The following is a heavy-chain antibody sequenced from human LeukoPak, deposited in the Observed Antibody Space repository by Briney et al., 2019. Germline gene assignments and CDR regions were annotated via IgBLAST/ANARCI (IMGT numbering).Heavy chain of an antibody. V-gene: IGHV3-48*04. CDR3: ARADSSGYYYPTGPLHFDY. CDR1: GFAFSSYT. J-gene: IGHJ4*02. D-gene: IGHD3-22*01. Sequence: VGSLRLSCAASGFAFSSYTMNWVRQAPGKGLEWVSYISSSGSTIYYADSVKGRFTISRDNAKNSLYLQMNSLRAEDTAVYYCARADSSGYYYPTGPLHFDYWGQGTLVTVSS. CDR2: ISSSGSTI.